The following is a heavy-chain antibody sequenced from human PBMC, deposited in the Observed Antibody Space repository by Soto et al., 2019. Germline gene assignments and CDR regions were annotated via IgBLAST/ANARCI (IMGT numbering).Heavy chain of an antibody. CDR2: IDPSDSYT. V-gene: IGHV5-10-1*03. J-gene: IGHJ4*02. Sequence: EVQLVQSGAEVKKPGESLRISCKGSGYSFTSYWISWVRQMPGKGLEWMGRIDPSDSYTNYSPSFQGHVTISADKSNSTAYLQWSSLKASDTAMYYCARGYGGAARSDYWGQGTLVTVSS. CDR1: GYSFTSYW. CDR3: ARGYGGAARSDY. D-gene: IGHD6-6*01.